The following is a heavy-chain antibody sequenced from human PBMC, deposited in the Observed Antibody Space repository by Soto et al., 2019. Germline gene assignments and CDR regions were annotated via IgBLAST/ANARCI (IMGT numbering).Heavy chain of an antibody. Sequence: ASVKVSCKASGGTFSSYAISWLRQAPGQGLEWMGGIIPIFGTANYAQKFQGRVTITADESTSTAYMELSSLRSEDTAVYYCARDGYSGYDLVSYFDYWGQGTLVTVSS. D-gene: IGHD5-12*01. J-gene: IGHJ4*02. V-gene: IGHV1-69*13. CDR3: ARDGYSGYDLVSYFDY. CDR1: GGTFSSYA. CDR2: IIPIFGTA.